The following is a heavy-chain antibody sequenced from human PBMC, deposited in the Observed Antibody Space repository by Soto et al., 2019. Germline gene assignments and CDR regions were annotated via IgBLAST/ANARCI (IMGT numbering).Heavy chain of an antibody. CDR3: ARDQIHGSSWSLLIAVAGIFDY. CDR1: GFTFSSYG. J-gene: IGHJ4*02. CDR2: IWYDGSNK. V-gene: IGHV3-33*01. D-gene: IGHD6-19*01. Sequence: PGGSLRLSCAASGFTFSSYGMHWVRQAPGKGLEWVAVIWYDGSNKYYADSVKGRFTISRDNSKNTLYLQMNSLRAEDTAVYYCARDQIHGSSWSLLIAVAGIFDYWGQGTLVTVSS.